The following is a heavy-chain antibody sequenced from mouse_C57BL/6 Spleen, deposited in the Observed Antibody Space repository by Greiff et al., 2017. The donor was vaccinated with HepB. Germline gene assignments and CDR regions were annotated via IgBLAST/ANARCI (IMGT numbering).Heavy chain of an antibody. CDR2: IDPNSGGT. J-gene: IGHJ2*01. CDR3: ARGITTVVGHFDY. D-gene: IGHD1-1*01. Sequence: QVQLKQPGAELVKPGASVKLSCKASGYTFTSYWMHWVQQRPGRGLEWIGRIDPNSGGTKYNEKFKSKATLTVDKPSSTAYMQLSSLTSEDSAVYYCARGITTVVGHFDYWGQGTTLTVSS. CDR1: GYTFTSYW. V-gene: IGHV1-72*01.